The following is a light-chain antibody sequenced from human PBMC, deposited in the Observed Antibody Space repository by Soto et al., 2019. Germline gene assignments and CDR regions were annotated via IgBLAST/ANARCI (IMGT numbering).Light chain of an antibody. J-gene: IGKJ2*01. V-gene: IGKV1-39*01. CDR3: QQSFSTPLMYT. Sequence: DIQMTQSPSSLSASVGDRVTITCRASQSISSYLNWYQQKPGKAPELLIYAASSLQSGVPSRFSGSGSGTDFTLTISSLQPEDFATYYCQQSFSTPLMYTFGQGTKLEIK. CDR2: AAS. CDR1: QSISSY.